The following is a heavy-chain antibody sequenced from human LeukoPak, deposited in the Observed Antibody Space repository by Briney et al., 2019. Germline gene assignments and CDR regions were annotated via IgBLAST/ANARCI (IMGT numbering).Heavy chain of an antibody. D-gene: IGHD5-18*01. CDR2: IRSKAYGGTT. J-gene: IGHJ4*02. CDR1: GFTFGDYA. CDR3: TRGGYSYGYEMDY. V-gene: IGHV3-49*04. Sequence: PGGSLRLSCTASGFTFGDYAMSGVRQAPGKGLEWVGFIRSKAYGGTTEYAASVKGRFTISRDDSKSIAYLQMNSLKTEDTAVYYCTRGGYSYGYEMDYWGQGTLVTVSS.